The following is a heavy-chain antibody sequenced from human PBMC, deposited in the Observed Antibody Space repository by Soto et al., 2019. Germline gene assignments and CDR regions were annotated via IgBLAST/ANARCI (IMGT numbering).Heavy chain of an antibody. CDR2: IWYDGSNK. D-gene: IGHD2-21*01. CDR3: ARAGIIEAIQVGWFDP. Sequence: QVQLVEPGGGVVQPGRSLTLSCVASGFSFSNYGIHWVRQAPGKGLEWVAVIWYDGSNKYYGDSVKGRFTISRDNSKNTLYLEMNNLRAEDTAVYYCARAGIIEAIQVGWFDPWGQGTLVTVSS. CDR1: GFSFSNYG. V-gene: IGHV3-33*01. J-gene: IGHJ5*02.